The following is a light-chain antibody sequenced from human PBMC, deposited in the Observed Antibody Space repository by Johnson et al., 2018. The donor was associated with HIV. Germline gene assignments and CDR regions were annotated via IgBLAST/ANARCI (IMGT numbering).Light chain of an antibody. CDR2: DNN. Sequence: QSVLTQPPSVSAAPGQKVIISCSGSSSNIGNNYVSWYQQLPGTAPKLLIYDNNKRPSGIPDRFSGSKSGTSATLGITGLQTGDEADYYCGTWDSSLSAYAFGTGTKVTVL. J-gene: IGLJ1*01. CDR3: GTWDSSLSAYA. CDR1: SSNIGNNY. V-gene: IGLV1-51*01.